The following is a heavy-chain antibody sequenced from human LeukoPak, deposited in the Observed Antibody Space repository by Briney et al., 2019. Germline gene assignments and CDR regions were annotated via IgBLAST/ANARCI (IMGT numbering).Heavy chain of an antibody. CDR1: GGSISSYY. J-gene: IGHJ4*02. CDR3: ARGEPAYCSSNSCSYDY. Sequence: PSETLSLTCTVSGGSISSYYWSWIRQPAGKGLEWIGRIYTSGSTNYNPSLKSRATISVDTSKNQFSLKLNSVTAADTAVYYCARGEPAYCSSNSCSYDYWGQGTLVTVSS. V-gene: IGHV4-4*07. D-gene: IGHD2-2*01. CDR2: IYTSGST.